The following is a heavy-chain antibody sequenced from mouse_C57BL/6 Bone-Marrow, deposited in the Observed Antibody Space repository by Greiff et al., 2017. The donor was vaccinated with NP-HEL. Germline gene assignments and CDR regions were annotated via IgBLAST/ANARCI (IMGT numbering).Heavy chain of an antibody. CDR2: INPNNGGT. V-gene: IGHV1-26*01. D-gene: IGHD2-3*01. CDR3: ARDGYYSSWYFDV. J-gene: IGHJ1*03. Sequence: EVQLQQSGPELVKPGASVKISCKASGYTFTDYYMNWVKQSHGKSLEWIGDINPNNGGTSYNQKLKGKATLTVDKSYSTAYMELRILTSEDSAVYYCARDGYYSSWYFDVWGTGTTVTVSS. CDR1: GYTFTDYY.